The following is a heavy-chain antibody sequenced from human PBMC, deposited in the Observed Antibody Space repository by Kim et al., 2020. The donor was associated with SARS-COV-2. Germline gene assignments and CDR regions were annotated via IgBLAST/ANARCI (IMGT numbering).Heavy chain of an antibody. Sequence: SETLSLTCTVSGASISTYYWSWIRQSPGKGLEWIGYIFHSGSTNYNPSLKSRVTISLETASSHFSLELTSVTAADTAVYFCARACGGVGSFRYYYFDYWG. V-gene: IGHV4-59*01. CDR2: IFHSGST. CDR1: GASISTYY. CDR3: ARACGGVGSFRYYYFDY. J-gene: IGHJ4*01. D-gene: IGHD6-13*01.